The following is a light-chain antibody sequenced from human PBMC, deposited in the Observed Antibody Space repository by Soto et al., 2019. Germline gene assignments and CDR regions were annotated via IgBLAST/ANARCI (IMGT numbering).Light chain of an antibody. CDR1: QSVSSNF. CDR3: HQYGSSPRT. CDR2: GAS. V-gene: IGKV3-20*01. J-gene: IGKJ1*01. Sequence: EIVLTQSPGTLSLSPGDRATLSCRASQSVSSNFLAWYQQKPGQAPRLLIYGASIRAPGIPDRFSGSGSGTDFTLPIRRLEPEDFAMYFCHQYGSSPRTFGQGTKVEIK.